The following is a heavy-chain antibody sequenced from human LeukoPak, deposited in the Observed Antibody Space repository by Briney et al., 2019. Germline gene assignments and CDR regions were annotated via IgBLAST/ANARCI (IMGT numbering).Heavy chain of an antibody. V-gene: IGHV4-59*08. CDR2: IYYSGST. D-gene: IGHD3-22*01. Sequence: PSETLSLTCTASGGSISSYYWSWIRHPPGKGLEWIGYIYYSGSTYYNPSLKSRVTISVDTSKNQFSLKLSSVTAADTAVYYCARNYDSSGYYYEGFDYWGQGTQVTVSS. CDR3: ARNYDSSGYYYEGFDY. J-gene: IGHJ4*02. CDR1: GGSISSYY.